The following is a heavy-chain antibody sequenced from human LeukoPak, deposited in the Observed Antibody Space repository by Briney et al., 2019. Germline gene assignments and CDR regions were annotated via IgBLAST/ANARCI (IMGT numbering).Heavy chain of an antibody. J-gene: IGHJ4*02. Sequence: SETLSLTCTVSGGSLSGYYWSWIRQPPGKGLEWIGYIYYGGTTNYNPSLQSRLTISVDTSKSQFSLKLSSVTAADTAVYYCARASIERIAAAGTVDYWGQGTLVTVSS. D-gene: IGHD6-13*01. CDR2: IYYGGTT. V-gene: IGHV4-59*12. CDR1: GGSLSGYY. CDR3: ARASIERIAAAGTVDY.